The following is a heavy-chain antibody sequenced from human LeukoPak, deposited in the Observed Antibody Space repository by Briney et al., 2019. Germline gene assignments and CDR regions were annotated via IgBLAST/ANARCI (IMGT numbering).Heavy chain of an antibody. V-gene: IGHV3-74*01. D-gene: IGHD3-10*01. CDR3: VRGRGSYGWFDP. CDR2: ISGDGTAR. CDR1: GFTFSSYA. J-gene: IGHJ5*02. Sequence: GGSLRLSCAASGFTFSSYAMSWVRQAPGKGLVWVSRISGDGTARNYADSVKGRFTISRDDAKNTVDLQMNSLRGEDTAVYYCVRGRGSYGWFDPWGQGTLVTVSS.